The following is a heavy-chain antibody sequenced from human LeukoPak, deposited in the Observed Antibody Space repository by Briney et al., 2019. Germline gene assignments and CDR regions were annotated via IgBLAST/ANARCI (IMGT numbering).Heavy chain of an antibody. CDR1: GGTFSSYA. J-gene: IGHJ6*02. V-gene: IGHV1-69*13. Sequence: SVEVPCKASGGTFSSYAISWVRQAPGQGLEWMGGIIPIFGTANYAQKFQGRVTITADESTSTAYMELSSLRSEDTAVYYCARTSDTVTMIVVVKNYYYGMDVWGQGTTVTVSS. CDR2: IIPIFGTA. D-gene: IGHD3-22*01. CDR3: ARTSDTVTMIVVVKNYYYGMDV.